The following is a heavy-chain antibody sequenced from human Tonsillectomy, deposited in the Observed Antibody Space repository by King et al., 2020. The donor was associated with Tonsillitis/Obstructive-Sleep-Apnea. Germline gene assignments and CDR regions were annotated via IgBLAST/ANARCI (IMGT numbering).Heavy chain of an antibody. CDR1: GFSLSTSGMC. CDR2: IDWDDDK. CDR3: ARIRPSRYCSGGSCYHEYYFDY. J-gene: IGHJ4*02. Sequence: TLKESGPALVKPTQTLTLTCTFSGFSLSTSGMCVSCIRQPPGKALEWLARIDWDDDKYYSPSLKTRLTISKYTPKNQVVLTMTNIDPVDTATYYCARIRPSRYCSGGSCYHEYYFDYWGQGTLVTVSS. V-gene: IGHV2-70*11. D-gene: IGHD2-15*01.